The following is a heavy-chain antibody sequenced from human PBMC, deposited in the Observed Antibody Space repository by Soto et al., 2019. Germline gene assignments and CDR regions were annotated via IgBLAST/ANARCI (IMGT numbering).Heavy chain of an antibody. D-gene: IGHD3-10*01. J-gene: IGHJ5*02. CDR3: ARGAYYGSGSYYLGTFDP. V-gene: IGHV1-18*01. Sequence: GASVKVSCKASGYTFTSYGISWVRQAPGQGLEWMGWISAYNGNTNYAQKPQGRVTMTTDTSTSTAYMELRSLRSDDTAVYYCARGAYYGSGSYYLGTFDPWGQGTLVTVYS. CDR1: GYTFTSYG. CDR2: ISAYNGNT.